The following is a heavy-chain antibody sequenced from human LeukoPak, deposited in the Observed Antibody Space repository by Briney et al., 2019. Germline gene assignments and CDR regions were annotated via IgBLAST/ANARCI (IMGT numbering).Heavy chain of an antibody. V-gene: IGHV1-18*01. CDR3: ARMRAIVGATLPADY. D-gene: IGHD1-26*01. Sequence: ASVKVSCKASGYTFTSYGISWVRQAPGQGLEWMGWINAYNGNTNYAQKLQGRVTMTTDTSTSTAYMELRSLRSDDTAVYYCARMRAIVGATLPADYWGQGTLVTVSS. CDR2: INAYNGNT. J-gene: IGHJ4*02. CDR1: GYTFTSYG.